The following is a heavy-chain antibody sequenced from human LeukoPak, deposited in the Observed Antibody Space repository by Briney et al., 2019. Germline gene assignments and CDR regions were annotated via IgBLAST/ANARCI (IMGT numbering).Heavy chain of an antibody. CDR2: IWYDGSDK. CDR3: ARDLGSSGFFDY. J-gene: IGHJ4*02. CDR1: GFNFRSYG. Sequence: GGSLRLSCVASGFNFRSYGMHWVRQAPGKGLEWMAIIWYDGSDKYYADSVKGRFTISRDNSRNTLYLQMNSLRAEDTAVYYCARDLGSSGFFDYWGQGTLVTVSP. V-gene: IGHV3-33*01. D-gene: IGHD6-19*01.